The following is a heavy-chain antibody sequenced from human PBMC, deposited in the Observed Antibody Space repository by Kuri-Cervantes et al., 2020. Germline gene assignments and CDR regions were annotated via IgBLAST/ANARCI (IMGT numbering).Heavy chain of an antibody. V-gene: IGHV4-34*01. CDR3: ARGLTGHRYYYYYYMDV. Sequence: YNPSLKSRVTKSVDKSKNQFSLNLSSVTAADTAVYYCARGLTGHRYYYYYYMDVWGKGTTVTVSS. J-gene: IGHJ6*03. D-gene: IGHD4-11*01.